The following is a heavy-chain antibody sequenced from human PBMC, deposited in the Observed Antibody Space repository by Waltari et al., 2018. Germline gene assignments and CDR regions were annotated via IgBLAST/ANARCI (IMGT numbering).Heavy chain of an antibody. CDR1: GGSISSGSVY. J-gene: IGHJ6*02. CDR2: IFTSGST. V-gene: IGHV4-61*02. Sequence: QVQLQESGPGLVRPSQTLSLTCTVSGGSISSGSVYWTWIRQPAGKGLEWVGHIFTSGSTKYNPSLKSRVSVSLDTSETQFSLRLSSVTAADTAVYYCARDAARYYDIMTGGGYYGLDVWGQGTTVTVSS. D-gene: IGHD3-9*01. CDR3: ARDAARYYDIMTGGGYYGLDV.